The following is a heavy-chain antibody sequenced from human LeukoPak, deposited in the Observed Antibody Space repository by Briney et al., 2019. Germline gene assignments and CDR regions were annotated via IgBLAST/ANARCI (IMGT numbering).Heavy chain of an antibody. CDR2: MNPNSGNT. CDR1: GYTFTGYY. J-gene: IGHJ5*02. CDR3: ARGSRTAMGKTWFDP. V-gene: IGHV1-8*02. Sequence: ASVKVSCKASGYTFTGYYMHWVRRATGQGLEWMGWMNPNSGNTGYAQKFQGRVTMTKNTSISTVYMELSSLRSEDTAVYYCARGSRTAMGKTWFDPWGQGTLVTVSS. D-gene: IGHD5-18*01.